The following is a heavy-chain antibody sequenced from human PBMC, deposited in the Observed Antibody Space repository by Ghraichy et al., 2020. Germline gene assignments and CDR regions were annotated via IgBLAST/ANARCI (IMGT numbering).Heavy chain of an antibody. D-gene: IGHD2-15*01. CDR2: IRYDGSNK. V-gene: IGHV3-30*02. CDR3: AKDPVFCSGGSCYSHYYYYGMDV. J-gene: IGHJ6*02. Sequence: GGSLRLSCAASGFTFSSYGMHWVRQAPGKGLEWVAFIRYDGSNKYYADSVKGRFTISRDNSKNTLYLQMNSLRAEDTAVYYCAKDPVFCSGGSCYSHYYYYGMDVWGQGTTVTVPS. CDR1: GFTFSSYG.